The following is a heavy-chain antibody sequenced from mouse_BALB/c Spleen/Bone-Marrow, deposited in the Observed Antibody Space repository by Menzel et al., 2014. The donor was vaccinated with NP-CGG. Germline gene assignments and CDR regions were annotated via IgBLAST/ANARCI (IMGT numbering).Heavy chain of an antibody. V-gene: IGHV1-80*01. Sequence: VQRVESGAELVRPGSSVKTSCKASGYAFSSYWMNWVKQRPGQGLEWIGQIYPGDGDTNYSGKFKGKATLTADESSSTAYMQLSSLTSEDSAVYFCAFGNYDFDYWGQGTTLTVSS. D-gene: IGHD2-1*01. CDR1: GYAFSSYW. CDR2: IYPGDGDT. CDR3: AFGNYDFDY. J-gene: IGHJ2*01.